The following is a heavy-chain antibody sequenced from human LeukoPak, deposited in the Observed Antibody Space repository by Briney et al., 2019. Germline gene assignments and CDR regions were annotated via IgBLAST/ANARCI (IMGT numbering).Heavy chain of an antibody. V-gene: IGHV4-59*01. J-gene: IGHJ4*02. Sequence: PSETLSLTCTVSGVSISSYYWSWIRQPPGKGLEWIGYIYYSGSTNYSPSLKSRVTISGDTSKNQFSLKLSSVTAADTAVYYCARGADSSGYYSIFYFDYWGQGTLVTVSS. D-gene: IGHD3-22*01. CDR3: ARGADSSGYYSIFYFDY. CDR1: GVSISSYY. CDR2: IYYSGST.